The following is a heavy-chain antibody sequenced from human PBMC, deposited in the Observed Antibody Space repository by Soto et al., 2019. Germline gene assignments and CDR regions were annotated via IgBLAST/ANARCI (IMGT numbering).Heavy chain of an antibody. V-gene: IGHV1-18*01. D-gene: IGHD3-10*01. CDR1: GYTFTSYG. J-gene: IGHJ6*03. Sequence: ASVKVSCKASGYTFTSYGISWVRQAPGQGLEWMGWISAYNGNTNYAQKLQGRVTMTTDTSTSTAYMELRSLRAEDTAVYYCAREAIRRRDTYYYYYYMDVWGKGTTVTVSS. CDR2: ISAYNGNT. CDR3: AREAIRRRDTYYYYYYMDV.